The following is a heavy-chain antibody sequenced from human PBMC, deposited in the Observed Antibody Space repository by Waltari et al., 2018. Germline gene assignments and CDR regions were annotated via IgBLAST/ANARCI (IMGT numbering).Heavy chain of an antibody. CDR3: AKGTRGIAAAYNWFDP. V-gene: IGHV3-9*01. J-gene: IGHJ5*02. CDR2: ISWNSGSI. D-gene: IGHD6-13*01. CDR1: GFTFDDYA. Sequence: EVQLVESGGGLVQPGRSLRLSCAASGFTFDDYAMPLVRQAPGKGLEWVSGISWNSGSIGYADSVKGRFTISRDNAKNSLYLQMNSLRAEDTALYYCAKGTRGIAAAYNWFDPWGQGTLVTVSS.